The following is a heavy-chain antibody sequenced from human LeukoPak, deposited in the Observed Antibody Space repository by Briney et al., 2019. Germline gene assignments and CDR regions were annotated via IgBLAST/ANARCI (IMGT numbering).Heavy chain of an antibody. CDR3: ARSPDYGGNFRSFDY. D-gene: IGHD4-23*01. CDR1: GGSFSGYY. CDR2: INHSGST. Sequence: PSETLSLTCAVYGGSFSGYYWSWIRQPPGKGLEWIGEINHSGSTNYNPSLKSRVTISVDTSKNQFSLKLSSVTAADTAVYYCARSPDYGGNFRSFDYWGQGTLVTVSS. J-gene: IGHJ4*02. V-gene: IGHV4-34*01.